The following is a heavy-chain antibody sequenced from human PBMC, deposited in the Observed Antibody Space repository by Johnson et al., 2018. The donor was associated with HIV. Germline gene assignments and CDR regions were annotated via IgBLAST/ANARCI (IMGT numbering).Heavy chain of an antibody. CDR3: ARRAIRDAFDI. CDR1: GFSVSSNY. Sequence: MLLVESGGGLIQPGGSLRLSCAASGFSVSSNYMSWVRQAPGKGLEWVSVIYSGGSTYYADSVKGRFTISRDNSKNTLHLQMNSLRAEDTAVYYCARRAIRDAFDIWGQGTMVTVSS. CDR2: IYSGGST. J-gene: IGHJ3*02. V-gene: IGHV3-53*01.